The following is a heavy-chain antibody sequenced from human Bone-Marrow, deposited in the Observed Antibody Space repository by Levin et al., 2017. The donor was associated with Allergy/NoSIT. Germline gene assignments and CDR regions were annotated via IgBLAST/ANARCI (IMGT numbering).Heavy chain of an antibody. D-gene: IGHD2-15*01. J-gene: IGHJ4*02. Sequence: GESLKISCAASGFSFSKYWMNWVRQAPGKGLEWVANIKQDGSEKYYVGSVKGRFTISRDNAENSLYLHMNSLRAEDTAVYYCARDGRDCSGSNCYSYFDHWGQGTLVTVSS. CDR1: GFSFSKYW. V-gene: IGHV3-7*01. CDR3: ARDGRDCSGSNCYSYFDH. CDR2: IKQDGSEK.